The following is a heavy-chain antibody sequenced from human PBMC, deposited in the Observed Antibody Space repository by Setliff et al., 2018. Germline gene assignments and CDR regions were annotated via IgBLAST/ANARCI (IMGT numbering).Heavy chain of an antibody. J-gene: IGHJ4*02. Sequence: PSETLSLTCAVYGGSFSGYYWSWIRQPPGKGLEWIGEINHSGSTNYNPSLKSRVTISVDTSKNQFSLKLSSVTAADTAVYYCARGFPKGYYYDSSGYYGFDYWGQGTLVTVSS. D-gene: IGHD3-22*01. CDR2: INHSGST. CDR1: GGSFSGYY. V-gene: IGHV4-34*01. CDR3: ARGFPKGYYYDSSGYYGFDY.